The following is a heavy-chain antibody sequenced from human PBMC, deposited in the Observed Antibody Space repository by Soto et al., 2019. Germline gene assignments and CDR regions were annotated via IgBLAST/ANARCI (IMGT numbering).Heavy chain of an antibody. J-gene: IGHJ5*02. CDR3: ARGVWVVVPAAMSHNWFDP. Sequence: SETLSLTCAVSSGSISSSDWWSWIRQPPGKGLEWIGYIYHSGSTYYNPSLKSRVTISVDRSKNQFSLKLSSVTAADTAVYYCARGVWVVVPAAMSHNWFDPWGQGTPVTVSS. D-gene: IGHD2-2*01. CDR1: SGSISSSDW. CDR2: IYHSGST. V-gene: IGHV4-30-2*01.